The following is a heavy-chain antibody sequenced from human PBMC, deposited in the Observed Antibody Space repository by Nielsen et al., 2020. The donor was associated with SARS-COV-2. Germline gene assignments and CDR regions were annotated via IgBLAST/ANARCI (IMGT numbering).Heavy chain of an antibody. V-gene: IGHV3-73*01. D-gene: IGHD6-13*01. J-gene: IGHJ3*02. CDR3: ARVNPVSDSWFDALDI. Sequence: GESLKISCAASGFSISDSGMHWVRQASGRGLEWLGRIRGKSHSYETVYAVSVRDRFTISRDDSENTAYLQMNSLRTEDTAVYFCARVNPVSDSWFDALDIWGQGTMVTVSS. CDR2: IRGKSHSYET. CDR1: GFSISDSG.